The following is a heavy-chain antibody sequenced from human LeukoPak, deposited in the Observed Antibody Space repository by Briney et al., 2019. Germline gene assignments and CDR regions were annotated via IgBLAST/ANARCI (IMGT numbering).Heavy chain of an antibody. J-gene: IGHJ3*02. Sequence: SDTLSLTCTVSGGFISSYYWSWIRQPPGKGLVWIGYIYYSGSTNYHPSLKSRVTISVDTSKNQFSLKLSSVTAADTAVYYCARASHCSSTSCYRDYYDSNGSSRSLNAFDIWGQGTMVTVSS. CDR1: GGFISSYY. CDR3: ARASHCSSTSCYRDYYDSNGSSRSLNAFDI. CDR2: IYYSGST. V-gene: IGHV4-59*07. D-gene: IGHD2-2*02.